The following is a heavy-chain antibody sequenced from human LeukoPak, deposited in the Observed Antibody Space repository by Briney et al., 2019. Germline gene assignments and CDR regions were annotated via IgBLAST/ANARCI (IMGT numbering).Heavy chain of an antibody. Sequence: GGSLRLSCAASGFTFSNAWMSWVRQAPGKGLEWVSAISGSGGSTYYADSVKGRFTISRDNSKNTLYLQMNSLRAEDTAVYYCAKGIGPMIVVVIAHWGQGTLVTVSS. CDR2: ISGSGGST. CDR3: AKGIGPMIVVVIAH. V-gene: IGHV3-23*01. J-gene: IGHJ4*02. D-gene: IGHD3-22*01. CDR1: GFTFSNAW.